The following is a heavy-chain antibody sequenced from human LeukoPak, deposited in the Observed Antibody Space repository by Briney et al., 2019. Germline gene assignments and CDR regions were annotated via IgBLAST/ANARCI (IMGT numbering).Heavy chain of an antibody. CDR3: ARLTGVVPAAIPHYFDY. CDR2: IYYSGST. CDR1: GGSISSYY. V-gene: IGHV4-59*08. J-gene: IGHJ4*02. Sequence: SETLSLTCTVSGGSISSYYWSRIRQPPGKGLEWIGYIYYSGSTNYNPSLKSRVTISVDTSKNQFSLKLSSVTAADTAVYYCARLTGVVPAAIPHYFDYWGQGTLVTVSS. D-gene: IGHD2-2*01.